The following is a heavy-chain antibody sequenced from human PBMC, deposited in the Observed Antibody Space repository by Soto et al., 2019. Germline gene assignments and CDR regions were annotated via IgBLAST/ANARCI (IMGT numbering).Heavy chain of an antibody. D-gene: IGHD3-22*01. Sequence: SETLSLTCTVSGGSISSYYWSWIRQPPGKGLEWIGYIYHSGSTNYNPSLKSRVTISVDTSKNQFSLKLTSVTAADTAVYYCARVGYYDSSGYYYFDYWGQGALVTVSS. CDR2: IYHSGST. V-gene: IGHV4-59*01. CDR1: GGSISSYY. CDR3: ARVGYYDSSGYYYFDY. J-gene: IGHJ4*02.